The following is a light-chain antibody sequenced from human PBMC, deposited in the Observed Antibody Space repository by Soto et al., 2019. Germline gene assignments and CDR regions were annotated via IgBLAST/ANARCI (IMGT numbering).Light chain of an antibody. Sequence: QSALTQPASVSGSPGQSITISCTGTSSEVGGYNYVSWNQHHPGKAPKLMVYDVSNRPSGVSNRFSGSKSGNTASLTISGLQPEDEADYYCSSYTTSNTRQIVFGTGTQLTVL. J-gene: IGLJ1*01. V-gene: IGLV2-14*03. CDR1: SSEVGGYNY. CDR3: SSYTTSNTRQIV. CDR2: DVS.